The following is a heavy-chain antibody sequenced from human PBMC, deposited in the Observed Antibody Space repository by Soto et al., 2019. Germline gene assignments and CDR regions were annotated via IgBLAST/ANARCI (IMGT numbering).Heavy chain of an antibody. J-gene: IGHJ3*01. D-gene: IGHD3-10*01. CDR3: TRDRGYPDSFDL. V-gene: IGHV3-30*03. CDR2: ISYDGSSK. Sequence: GGSLRLSCAASGFIFSTYGMHWVRQAPGKGPEWVAAISYDGSSKYYADSVKDRFTISRDNAKNKLYLQMNSLRVEDTAVYYCTRDRGYPDSFDLWGQGTMVTVSS. CDR1: GFIFSTYG.